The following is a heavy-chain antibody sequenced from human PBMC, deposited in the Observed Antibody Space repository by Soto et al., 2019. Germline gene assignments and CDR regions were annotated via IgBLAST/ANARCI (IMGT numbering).Heavy chain of an antibody. CDR2: ISSSGTIM. D-gene: IGHD3-16*01. CDR3: ARDRLATNYYFDY. J-gene: IGHJ4*02. V-gene: IGHV3-11*01. Sequence: SGGSLRLSCAASGFTFSDSYMSWMRQAPGKGLEWVSYISSSGTIMYYADSVRGRFTISRDNAKNSLYLQMNGLRAEDTAVYYCARDRLATNYYFDYWGQGTLVTVSS. CDR1: GFTFSDSY.